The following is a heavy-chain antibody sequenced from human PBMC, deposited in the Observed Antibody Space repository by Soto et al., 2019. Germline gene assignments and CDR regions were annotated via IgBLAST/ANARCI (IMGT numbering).Heavy chain of an antibody. J-gene: IGHJ3*02. CDR3: ARGPGSAVAGTHDAFDI. CDR2: INPCSGST. V-gene: IGHV1-18*01. CDR1: GYTFTSDG. Sequence: ASVKVSCNASGYTFTSDGITWVRQAPGQGLEWMGLINPCSGSTSYAQKFQGRVTMTTDTSTSTVYMELSSLRSEDTAVYYCARGPGSAVAGTHDAFDIWGQGTMVTVSS. D-gene: IGHD6-19*01.